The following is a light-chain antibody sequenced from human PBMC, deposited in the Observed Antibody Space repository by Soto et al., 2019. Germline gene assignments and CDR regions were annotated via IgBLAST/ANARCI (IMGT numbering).Light chain of an antibody. Sequence: QSVLTQPASVSGSPGQSITISCTGTSSDVGSYNLVSWYQRHPGKAPKLMIYEGSKRPSGVSNRFSGSKSGNTASPTISGLQAEDEADYFCCSYAGGSTYVFGTGTKVTVL. CDR3: CSYAGGSTYV. CDR2: EGS. CDR1: SSDVGSYNL. J-gene: IGLJ1*01. V-gene: IGLV2-23*01.